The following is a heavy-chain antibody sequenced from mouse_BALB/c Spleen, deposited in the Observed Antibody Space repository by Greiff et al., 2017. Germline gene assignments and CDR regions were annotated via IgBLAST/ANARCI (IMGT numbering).Heavy chain of an antibody. D-gene: IGHD2-3*01. Sequence: EVKLMESGPGLVKPSQSLSLTCTVTGYSITSDYAWNWIRQFPGNKLEWMGYISYSGSTSYNPSLKSRISITRDTSKNQFFLQLNSVTTEDTATYYCARMGDGGGYYAMDYWGQGTSVTVSS. J-gene: IGHJ4*01. CDR2: ISYSGST. CDR1: GYSITSDYA. V-gene: IGHV3-2*02. CDR3: ARMGDGGGYYAMDY.